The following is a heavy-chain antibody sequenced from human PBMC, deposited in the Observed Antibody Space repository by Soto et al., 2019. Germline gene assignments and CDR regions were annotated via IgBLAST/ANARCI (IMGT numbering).Heavy chain of an antibody. J-gene: IGHJ4*02. CDR2: ISSSSSYI. CDR3: ARDRLTIFGTHDY. CDR1: GFTFSSYS. V-gene: IGHV3-21*01. Sequence: GGSLRLSCAASGFTFSSYSMNWVRQAPGKGLEWVSSISSSSSYIYYADSVKGRFTISRDNAKNSLYLQMNSLRAEDTAVYYCARDRLTIFGTHDYWGQGTLVTVSS. D-gene: IGHD3-3*01.